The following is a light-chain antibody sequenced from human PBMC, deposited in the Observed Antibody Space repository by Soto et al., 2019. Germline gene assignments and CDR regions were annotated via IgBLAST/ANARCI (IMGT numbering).Light chain of an antibody. Sequence: QSVLTQPPSVSGARGQRVTISCTGSSSNIGAGYDVHGYQQLPGTAPKRLIYGNSNRPSGVPDRFSGSKSGTSASLAITGLQAEDEADYYCQSYDSSLSGSHVVFGGGTQLTVL. CDR1: SSNIGAGYD. V-gene: IGLV1-40*01. CDR2: GNS. CDR3: QSYDSSLSGSHVV. J-gene: IGLJ2*01.